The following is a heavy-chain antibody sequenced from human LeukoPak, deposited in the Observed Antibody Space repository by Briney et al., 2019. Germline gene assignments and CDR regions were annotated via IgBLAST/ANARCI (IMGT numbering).Heavy chain of an antibody. D-gene: IGHD1-26*01. CDR2: INPNSGGT. Sequence: ASVKVSCKASGYTFTGYYMHWVRQAPGQGLEWMGWINPNSGGTNYAQKFQGRVTMTRDTSISTAYMELSRLRSDDTAVYYCARGLSGSYYSHYYYYMDVWGKGTTVTVSS. J-gene: IGHJ6*03. CDR3: ARGLSGSYYSHYYYYMDV. CDR1: GYTFTGYY. V-gene: IGHV1-2*02.